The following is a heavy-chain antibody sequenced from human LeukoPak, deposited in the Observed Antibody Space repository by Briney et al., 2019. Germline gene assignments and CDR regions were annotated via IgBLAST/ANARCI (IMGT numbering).Heavy chain of an antibody. CDR3: ARGSRIAAATYYYYMDV. CDR2: INSDGSST. D-gene: IGHD6-13*01. CDR1: GFIFSGYS. Sequence: AGGSLRLSCAASGFIFSGYSMNWVRQAPGKGLEWVSRINSDGSSTSYADSVKGRFTISRDNAKNTLYLQMNSLRAEDTAVYYCARGSRIAAATYYYYMDVWGKGTTVTVSS. J-gene: IGHJ6*03. V-gene: IGHV3-74*01.